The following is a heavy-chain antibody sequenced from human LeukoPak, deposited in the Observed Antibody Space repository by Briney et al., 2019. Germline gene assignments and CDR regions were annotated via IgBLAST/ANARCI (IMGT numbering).Heavy chain of an antibody. CDR2: ISSSSSYI. D-gene: IGHD4-17*01. J-gene: IGHJ4*02. Sequence: PGGSLRLSCAASGFTSSSYSMNWVRQAPGKGLGWVSSISSSSSYIYYADSVKGGFTISRDNAKNSLYLQMNSLRAEDTAVYYCARDHYEIDYWGQGTLVTVSS. V-gene: IGHV3-21*01. CDR3: ARDHYEIDY. CDR1: GFTSSSYS.